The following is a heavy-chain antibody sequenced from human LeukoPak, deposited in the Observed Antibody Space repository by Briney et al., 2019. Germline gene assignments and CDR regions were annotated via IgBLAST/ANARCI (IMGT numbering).Heavy chain of an antibody. J-gene: IGHJ6*03. D-gene: IGHD2-8*01. CDR2: IYPGDSDT. CDR1: GYSFTSYW. CDR3: VRHGDTIVPAPDYYMDV. V-gene: IGHV5-51*01. Sequence: GESLKISCKVFGYSFTSYWIGWVRQMPGKGLEWMPIIYPGDSDTRYSPPFQGQVTISADKSVSTAYLQWDSLKASDTAMYYCVRHGDTIVPAPDYYMDVWGKGTTVTVSS.